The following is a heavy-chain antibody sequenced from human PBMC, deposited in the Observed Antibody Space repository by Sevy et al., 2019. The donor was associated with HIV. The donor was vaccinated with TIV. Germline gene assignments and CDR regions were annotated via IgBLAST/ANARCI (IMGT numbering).Heavy chain of an antibody. J-gene: IGHJ3*02. Sequence: ASVKVSCKASGYTFTGYYMHWVRQAPGQGLEWMGWINPNSGGTNYAQKFQGRVTMTRDTSISTADMERSRLRSDDTAVYYCARDREYYYDSSGYYYAAAFDIWGQGTMVTVSS. CDR3: ARDREYYYDSSGYYYAAAFDI. D-gene: IGHD3-22*01. V-gene: IGHV1-2*02. CDR1: GYTFTGYY. CDR2: INPNSGGT.